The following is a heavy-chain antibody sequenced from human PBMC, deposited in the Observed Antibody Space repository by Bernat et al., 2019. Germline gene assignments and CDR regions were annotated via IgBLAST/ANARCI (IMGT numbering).Heavy chain of an antibody. CDR2: ISGSGGST. D-gene: IGHD6-19*01. CDR3: AKGRGIAVAGFDY. Sequence: VQLVESGGGVVQPGRSLRLSCAASGFTFSSYAMSWVRQAPGKGLEWVSAISGSGGSTYYADSVKGRFTISRDNSKNTLYLQMNSLRAEDTAVYYCAKGRGIAVAGFDYWGQGTLVTVSS. V-gene: IGHV3-23*04. J-gene: IGHJ4*02. CDR1: GFTFSSYA.